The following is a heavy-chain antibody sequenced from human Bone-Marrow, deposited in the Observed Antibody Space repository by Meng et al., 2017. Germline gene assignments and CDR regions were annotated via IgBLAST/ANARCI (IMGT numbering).Heavy chain of an antibody. J-gene: IGHJ5*02. CDR1: GGSFSGYY. D-gene: IGHD1-26*01. CDR3: ARVLGGATRIDP. CDR2: INHSGST. V-gene: IGHV4-34*01. Sequence: GSLRLSCAVYGGSFSGYYWSWIRQPPGKGLEWIGEINHSGSTNYNPSLKGRVTISVDTSKNQFSLKLSSVTAADTAVYYCARVLGGATRIDPWGQGTLVTVSS.